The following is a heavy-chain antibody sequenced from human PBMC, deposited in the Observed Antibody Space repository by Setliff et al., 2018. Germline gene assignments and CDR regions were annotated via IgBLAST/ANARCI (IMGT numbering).Heavy chain of an antibody. V-gene: IGHV3-49*04. Sequence: PGGSLRLSCAASGFTFGDYAMSWVRQAPGKGLEWVGFIRSKAYGGTTEYAASVKGRFTISSDDSKSIAYLQMNSLKTEHTAVYYYTRDRAKITMIVVVIGARQDWGQGTLVTVSS. D-gene: IGHD3-22*01. CDR1: GFTFGDYA. CDR2: IRSKAYGGTT. CDR3: TRDRAKITMIVVVIGARQD. J-gene: IGHJ4*02.